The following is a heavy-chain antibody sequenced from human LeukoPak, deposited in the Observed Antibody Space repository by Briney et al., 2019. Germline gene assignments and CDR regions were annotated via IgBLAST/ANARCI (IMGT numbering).Heavy chain of an antibody. Sequence: GGSLRPSCAASGFTFSGHLMSWVRQAPGKGLEWVANINQGGSDKYYVDSVKGRFTISRDNANNLLYLQMNSLRGEDTAVYYCTRDRSRAEDDWGQGTLVTVSS. V-gene: IGHV3-7*01. CDR2: INQGGSDK. CDR3: TRDRSRAEDD. D-gene: IGHD1-14*01. J-gene: IGHJ4*02. CDR1: GFTFSGHL.